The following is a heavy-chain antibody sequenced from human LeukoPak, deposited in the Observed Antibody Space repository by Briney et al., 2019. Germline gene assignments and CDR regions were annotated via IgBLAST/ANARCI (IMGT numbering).Heavy chain of an antibody. Sequence: SETLSLTCTVSGGSIRSSYYYWGWIRQPPGKGLEWIGSIYDSGSTYYNPSLKSRVTISVDTSKNQFSLKLSSVTAADTAVYYCARGPYDFWSGYYPTWGQGTLVTVSS. CDR2: IYDSGST. V-gene: IGHV4-39*01. D-gene: IGHD3-3*01. CDR3: ARGPYDFWSGYYPT. CDR1: GGSIRSSYYY. J-gene: IGHJ5*02.